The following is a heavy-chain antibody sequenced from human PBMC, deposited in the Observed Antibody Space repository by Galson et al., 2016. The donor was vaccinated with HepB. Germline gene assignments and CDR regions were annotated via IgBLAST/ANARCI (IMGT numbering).Heavy chain of an antibody. CDR2: IFHNGAT. D-gene: IGHD5-18*01. CDR3: ARFPDTSMAYFDF. CDR1: GYSFINFW. J-gene: IGHJ4*02. Sequence: QSGAEVKKPGESLKISCEGFGYSFINFWIGWVRQMPGKGLEWMAIIFHNGATYYNPSLESRISISVDTSKNQLSLKVTSATAADTAIYSCARFPDTSMAYFDFWGQGTLVTASS. V-gene: IGHV5-51*01.